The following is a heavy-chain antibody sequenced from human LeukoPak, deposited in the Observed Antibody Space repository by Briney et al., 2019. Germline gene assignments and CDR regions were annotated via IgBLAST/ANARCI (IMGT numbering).Heavy chain of an antibody. Sequence: GGSLRLSCAASGFTFSSFPMSWVRQAPGKGLEWVSGFSDSGSGGSTYYADSVKGRFTISRDNSMSTLCLQMSSLRAEDTAVYYCARGYRSGWPDYWGQGTLVTVSS. CDR3: ARGYRSGWPDY. CDR1: GFTFSSFP. CDR2: FSDSGSGGST. J-gene: IGHJ4*02. V-gene: IGHV3-23*01. D-gene: IGHD6-19*01.